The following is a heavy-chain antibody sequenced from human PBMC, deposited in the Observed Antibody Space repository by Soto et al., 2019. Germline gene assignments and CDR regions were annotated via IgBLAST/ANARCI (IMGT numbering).Heavy chain of an antibody. CDR1: GYTFTGYY. J-gene: IGHJ6*02. CDR2: INPNSGGT. V-gene: IGHV1-2*02. Sequence: QVQLVQSGAEVRKPGASVKVSCKASGYTFTGYYMHWVRQAPGQGLERMGWINPNSGGTNYALKLQDRVTMTRDTSINTAYMELSRLRSDDTAVYYCARDAYSNYEDYYYGLDVWGQGTTVTVSS. D-gene: IGHD4-4*01. CDR3: ARDAYSNYEDYYYGLDV.